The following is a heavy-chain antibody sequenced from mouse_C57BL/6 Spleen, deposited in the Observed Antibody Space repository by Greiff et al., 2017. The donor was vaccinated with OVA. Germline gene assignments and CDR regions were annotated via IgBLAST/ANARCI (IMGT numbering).Heavy chain of an antibody. Sequence: EVMLVESGGGLVQPGGSLKLSCAASGFTFSDYYMYWVRQTPEKRLEWVAYISNGGGSTYYPDTVKGRFTISRDNAKNTLYLQMSRLKSEDTAMYYCARQGDYGSSYGFDVWGTGTTVTVSS. CDR2: ISNGGGST. D-gene: IGHD1-1*01. J-gene: IGHJ1*03. V-gene: IGHV5-12*01. CDR3: ARQGDYGSSYGFDV. CDR1: GFTFSDYY.